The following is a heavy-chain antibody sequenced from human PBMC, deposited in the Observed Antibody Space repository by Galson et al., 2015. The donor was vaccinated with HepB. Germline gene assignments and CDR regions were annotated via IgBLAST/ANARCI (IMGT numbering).Heavy chain of an antibody. Sequence: SLRLSCAVSGLNFDTAWMSWVRQAPGKGLEWVGRVRTKTDGGTADYAAPVKGRFTVSRDDSKNTLYLQMNSLKIEDTALYFCTTDWTFYHGGSGSFTVYSIFDYWGQETLVTVSS. D-gene: IGHD3-22*01. V-gene: IGHV3-15*01. CDR3: TTDWTFYHGGSGSFTVYSIFDY. J-gene: IGHJ4*02. CDR1: GLNFDTAW. CDR2: VRTKTDGGTA.